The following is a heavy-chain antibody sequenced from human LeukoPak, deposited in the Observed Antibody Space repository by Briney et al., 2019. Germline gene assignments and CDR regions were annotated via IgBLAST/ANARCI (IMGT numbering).Heavy chain of an antibody. CDR2: ISSNGGST. V-gene: IGHV3-64*01. Sequence: GGSLRLSCAASGFTFSSYAMHWVRQAPGKGLEYVSAISSNGGSTYYANSVKGRFTISRDNSKNTLYLQMGSLRAEDMAVYYCARGGLRFCYYGMDVWGQGTTVTVSS. D-gene: IGHD3-3*01. J-gene: IGHJ6*02. CDR3: ARGGLRFCYYGMDV. CDR1: GFTFSSYA.